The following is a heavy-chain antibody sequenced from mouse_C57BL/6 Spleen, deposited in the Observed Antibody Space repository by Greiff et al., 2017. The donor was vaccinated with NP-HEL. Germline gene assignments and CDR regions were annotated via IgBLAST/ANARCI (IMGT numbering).Heavy chain of an antibody. V-gene: IGHV1-50*01. J-gene: IGHJ4*01. CDR1: GYTFTSYW. CDR2: IDPSDSYT. Sequence: VQLQQPGAELVKPGASVKLSCKASGYTFTSYWMQWVKQRPGQGLEWIGEIDPSDSYTNYNQKFKGKATLTVDTSSSTAYMQLSSLTSEDSAVYHCARSENMDYWGQGTSVTVSS. CDR3: ARSENMDY.